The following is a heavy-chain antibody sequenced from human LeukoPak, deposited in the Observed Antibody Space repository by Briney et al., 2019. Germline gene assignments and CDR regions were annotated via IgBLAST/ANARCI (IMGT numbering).Heavy chain of an antibody. D-gene: IGHD6-13*01. Sequence: GGSLRLSCAASGFTFSSYAMSWVRQAPGKGLEWVSAISGSGGSTYYADSVKGRFTISRDNAKNSLYLQMNSLRAEDTAVYYCASNLYSSSWYPWGQGTLVTVSS. CDR3: ASNLYSSSWYP. J-gene: IGHJ5*02. CDR1: GFTFSSYA. CDR2: ISGSGGST. V-gene: IGHV3-23*01.